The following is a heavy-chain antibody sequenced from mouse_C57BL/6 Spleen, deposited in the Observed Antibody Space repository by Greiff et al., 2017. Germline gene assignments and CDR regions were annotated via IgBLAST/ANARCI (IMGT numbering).Heavy chain of an antibody. D-gene: IGHD2-4*01. CDR1: GYAFRSYW. CDR3: ARASYDYDGYYFDY. J-gene: IGHJ2*02. CDR2: IYPGDGDT. V-gene: IGHV1-80*01. Sequence: VQLQESGAELVKPGASVKISCKASGYAFRSYWMNWVKQRPGKGLEWIGQIYPGDGDTNYNGKFKGKATLTADKSSSTAYMQLSSLTSEDSAVYFCARASYDYDGYYFDYWGQGTSLTVSS.